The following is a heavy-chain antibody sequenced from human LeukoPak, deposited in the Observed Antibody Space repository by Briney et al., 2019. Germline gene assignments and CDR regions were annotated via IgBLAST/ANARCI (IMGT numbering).Heavy chain of an antibody. J-gene: IGHJ4*02. CDR1: GGSSSSYF. Sequence: PSETLSLTCTVSGGSSSSYFWTWIRQPPGQGLEWIGYIYYTGSTNYNPSLKSRVTISLDTSKNQFSLRLTSATAADTAVYYCARGIGGGSRVDYWGQGTLVTVSS. V-gene: IGHV4-59*01. D-gene: IGHD1-26*01. CDR2: IYYTGST. CDR3: ARGIGGGSRVDY.